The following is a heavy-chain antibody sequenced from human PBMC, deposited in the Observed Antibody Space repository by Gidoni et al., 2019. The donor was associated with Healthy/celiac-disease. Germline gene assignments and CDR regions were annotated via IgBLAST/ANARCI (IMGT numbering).Heavy chain of an antibody. V-gene: IGHV1-69*06. J-gene: IGHJ5*02. D-gene: IGHD6-13*01. CDR1: GGTFSSYA. Sequence: QVQLVQSGAEVKKPGSSVKVSCKASGGTFSSYAISWVRQAPGQGLEWMGGIIPIFGTANYAKKFQGRVTSTADKSTSTAYMELSSLRSEDTAVYYCARVVTAAAGKYNWFDPWGQGTLVTVSS. CDR2: IIPIFGTA. CDR3: ARVVTAAAGKYNWFDP.